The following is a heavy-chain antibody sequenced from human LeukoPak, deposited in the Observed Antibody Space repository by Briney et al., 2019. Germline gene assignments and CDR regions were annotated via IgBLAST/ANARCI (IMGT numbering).Heavy chain of an antibody. CDR2: ISVGGDYI. V-gene: IGHV3-23*01. CDR1: GFTFGSSP. J-gene: IGHJ2*01. D-gene: IGHD6-19*01. Sequence: GVSLRLSCEATGFTFGSSPMSWVRQAPGKGLEWVSSISVGGDYIYYADSVRGRFTISRDNSKSTLYLQMNSLRAEDTAVYYCAKIAVSGLWYFDLWGRGTLVTVSS. CDR3: AKIAVSGLWYFDL.